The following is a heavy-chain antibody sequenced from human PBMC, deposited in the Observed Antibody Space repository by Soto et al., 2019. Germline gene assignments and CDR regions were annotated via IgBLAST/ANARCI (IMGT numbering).Heavy chain of an antibody. Sequence: EVQLVESGGGVVQPGGSLRLSCTASGFTFNTHWMHWVRQAPGKGLVWVSRIYFDGITTNYADSVKGRLTVSRDSSKDTLYLEINTLKREDTAVYYCARDGCPNGVCFNDYWGQGTLVTVSP. CDR1: GFTFNTHW. J-gene: IGHJ4*02. V-gene: IGHV3-74*01. D-gene: IGHD2-8*01. CDR2: IYFDGITT. CDR3: ARDGCPNGVCFNDY.